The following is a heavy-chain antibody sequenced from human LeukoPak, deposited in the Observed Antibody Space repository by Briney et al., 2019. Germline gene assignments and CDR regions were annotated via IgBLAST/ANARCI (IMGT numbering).Heavy chain of an antibody. CDR2: ISWDGGST. CDR1: GFTFDDYA. CDR3: AKDIGDCSGGSCYRRGTGTLFDY. J-gene: IGHJ4*02. V-gene: IGHV3-43D*03. Sequence: PGGSLRLSCAASGFTFDDYAMHWVRQAPGKGLEWVSLISWDGGSTYYADSVKGRFTISRDNSKNSLYLQMNSLRAEDTALYYCAKDIGDCSGGSCYRRGTGTLFDYWGQGTLVTVSS. D-gene: IGHD2-15*01.